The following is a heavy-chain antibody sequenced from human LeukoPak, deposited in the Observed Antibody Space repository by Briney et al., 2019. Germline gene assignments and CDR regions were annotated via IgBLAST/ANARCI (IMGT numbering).Heavy chain of an antibody. J-gene: IGHJ4*02. CDR3: ARRGTVGPFDY. CDR2: LYYSGST. Sequence: SETLSLTCTVSGGSITSSNYYWGWIRQPPGKGLEWIGSLYYSGSTYYNPSLKSRVTVSVDTSKNQFSLRLTSVTAADTAVYYCARRGTVGPFDYWGQGTLVTVSS. CDR1: GGSITSSNYY. V-gene: IGHV4-39*07. D-gene: IGHD1-26*01.